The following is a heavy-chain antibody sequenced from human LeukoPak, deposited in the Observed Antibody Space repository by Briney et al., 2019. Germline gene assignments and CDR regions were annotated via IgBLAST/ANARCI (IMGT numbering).Heavy chain of an antibody. Sequence: GGSLRLSCAASGFNFRAYWMSWARQAPGKGLEWVASLNQDADREYYVDSVKGRFTISRDNAKNSLYLQMDSLRVEDTAVYYCARATTASARGHWGQGTLVTVSS. V-gene: IGHV3-7*01. CDR2: LNQDADRE. J-gene: IGHJ4*02. CDR3: ARATTASARGH. CDR1: GFNFRAYW. D-gene: IGHD1-14*01.